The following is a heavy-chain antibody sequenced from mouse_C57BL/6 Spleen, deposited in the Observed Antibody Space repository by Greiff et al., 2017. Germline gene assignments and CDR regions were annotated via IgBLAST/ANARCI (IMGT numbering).Heavy chain of an antibody. Sequence: EVQLVESGGGLVKPGGSLKLSCAASGFTFSDYGMHWVRQAPEKGLEWVAYISSGSSTIYYADTVKGRFTISRDNAKNTLFLQMTSLRSEDTAMYYCARFNYYGSSYPYYFDYWGQGTTLTVSS. CDR3: ARFNYYGSSYPYYFDY. V-gene: IGHV5-17*01. CDR1: GFTFSDYG. J-gene: IGHJ2*01. CDR2: ISSGSSTI. D-gene: IGHD1-1*01.